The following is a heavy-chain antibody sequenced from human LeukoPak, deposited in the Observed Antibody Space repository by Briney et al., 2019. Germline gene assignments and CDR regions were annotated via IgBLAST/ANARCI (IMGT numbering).Heavy chain of an antibody. V-gene: IGHV3-23*01. D-gene: IGHD2-15*01. CDR1: GFTFSSYA. CDR3: AKDPGGYEQVDY. Sequence: GGSLRLSCAASGFTFSSYAMSWVRQAPGKGLEWVSAISGSGGSTYYADSAKGRFTISRDNSKNTLYLQMNSLRAEDTAVYYCAKDPGGYEQVDYWGQGTLVTVSS. CDR2: ISGSGGST. J-gene: IGHJ4*02.